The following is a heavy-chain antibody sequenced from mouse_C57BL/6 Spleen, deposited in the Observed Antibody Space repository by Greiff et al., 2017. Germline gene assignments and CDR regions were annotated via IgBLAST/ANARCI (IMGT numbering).Heavy chain of an antibody. Sequence: EVKLVESEGGLVQPGRSMKLSCTASGFTFSDYYMAWVRQVPEKGLEWVANINYDGSSTYYLDSLKSRFIISRDNAKNILYLQMSSLKSEDTATYYCARAGGTNYFDYWGQGTTLTVSS. CDR2: INYDGSST. V-gene: IGHV5-16*01. CDR1: GFTFSDYY. D-gene: IGHD1-1*02. CDR3: ARAGGTNYFDY. J-gene: IGHJ2*01.